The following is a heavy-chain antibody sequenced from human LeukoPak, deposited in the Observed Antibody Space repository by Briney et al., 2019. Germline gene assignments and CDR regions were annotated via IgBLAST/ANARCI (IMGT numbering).Heavy chain of an antibody. V-gene: IGHV3-23*01. CDR2: VSPPGGGT. D-gene: IGHD7-27*01. Sequence: GGTLRLSCAASGFSFSYHGMNWVRQAPGKWLEWGSGVSPPGGGTYYADSVKGRFTISRDDSRNALSLQMNSLRVEDTAVYYCARDLAWGAFDYWGQGILVAVSS. CDR3: ARDLAWGAFDY. J-gene: IGHJ4*02. CDR1: GFSFSYHG.